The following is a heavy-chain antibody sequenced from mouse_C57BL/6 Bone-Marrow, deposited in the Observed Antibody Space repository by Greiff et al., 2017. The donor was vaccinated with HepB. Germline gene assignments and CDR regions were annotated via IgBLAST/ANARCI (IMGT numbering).Heavy chain of an antibody. J-gene: IGHJ4*01. D-gene: IGHD5-5*01. Sequence: VQLQQSGAELVKPGASVKLSCTASGFNIQDYYMPWVKQRTEQGLEWIGRIDPEDGETKYAPKFQGKATITAETSSKTAYLQLSSLTSEDTTVDDWARGSLPEGARDYWGQGTSVTLAS. V-gene: IGHV14-2*01. CDR3: ARGSLPEGARDY. CDR2: IDPEDGET. CDR1: GFNIQDYY.